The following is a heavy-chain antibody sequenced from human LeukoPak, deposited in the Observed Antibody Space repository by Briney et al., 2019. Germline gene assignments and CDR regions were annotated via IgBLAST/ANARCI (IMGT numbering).Heavy chain of an antibody. CDR1: GFTFRNHA. J-gene: IGHJ4*02. Sequence: GGSLRLSCVGSGFTFRNHAMNWVRLAPGKGLEWISTSGGGGRDTYYGDSVKGRFTISRDNAKNSLYLQMNSLRDEDTAVYYCARESAYAFWYWGQGTLVAVSS. V-gene: IGHV3-21*01. D-gene: IGHD3-3*01. CDR2: SGGGGRDT. CDR3: ARESAYAFWY.